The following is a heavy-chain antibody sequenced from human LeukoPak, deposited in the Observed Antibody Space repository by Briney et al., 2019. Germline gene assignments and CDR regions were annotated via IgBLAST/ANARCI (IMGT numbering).Heavy chain of an antibody. CDR1: GLTFGDDA. V-gene: IGHV4-34*01. CDR2: INHSGST. CDR3: ARGPRIAARPQRLYYFDY. J-gene: IGHJ4*02. Sequence: GSLRLSCTTSGLTFGDDAMSWIRQPPGKGLEWIGEINHSGSTNYNPSLKSRVTISVDTSKNQFSLKLSSVTAADTAVYYCARGPRIAARPQRLYYFDYWGQGTLVTVSS. D-gene: IGHD6-6*01.